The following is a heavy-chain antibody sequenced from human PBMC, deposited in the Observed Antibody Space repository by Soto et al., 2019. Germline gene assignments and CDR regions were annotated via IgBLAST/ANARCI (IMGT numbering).Heavy chain of an antibody. J-gene: IGHJ3*02. Sequence: GESLKISCAASGFTFSDYYMSWIRQAPGKGLEWVSYISSSGSTIYYADSVKGRFTISRDNAKNSLYLQMNSLRAEDTAVYYCARHYDYIWGSYRGDAFDIWGQGTMVTVSS. CDR2: ISSSGSTI. V-gene: IGHV3-11*01. CDR3: ARHYDYIWGSYRGDAFDI. CDR1: GFTFSDYY. D-gene: IGHD3-16*02.